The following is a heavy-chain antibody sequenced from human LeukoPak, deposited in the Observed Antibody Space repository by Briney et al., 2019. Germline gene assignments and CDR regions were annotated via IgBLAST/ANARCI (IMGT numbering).Heavy chain of an antibody. CDR1: GFTFSSYG. J-gene: IGHJ4*02. V-gene: IGHV3-30*03. Sequence: GGSLRLSCAASGFTFSSYGMHWVRQAPGKGLEWVAVISYDGSNKYYADSVKGRFTISRDNAKNSLSLQMNSLRAEDTAVYYCARGSGDADYWGQGTLVTVSS. CDR3: ARGSGDADY. D-gene: IGHD5-24*01. CDR2: ISYDGSNK.